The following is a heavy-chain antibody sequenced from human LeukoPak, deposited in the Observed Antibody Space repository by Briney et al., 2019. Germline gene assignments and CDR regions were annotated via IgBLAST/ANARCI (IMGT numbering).Heavy chain of an antibody. CDR1: GYRFTNYW. J-gene: IGHJ5*02. V-gene: IGHV5-51*01. CDR3: AKQVLDSSGCYPYNWFDP. Sequence: GESLKISCKGSGYRFTNYWIGWVRPMPGKGLEWMGIIYPDDSNTRYSPSFQGQVTISADKSISTAYLQWSSLKASDTAMYYCAKQVLDSSGCYPYNWFDPWGQGTLVTVSS. CDR2: IYPDDSNT. D-gene: IGHD3-22*01.